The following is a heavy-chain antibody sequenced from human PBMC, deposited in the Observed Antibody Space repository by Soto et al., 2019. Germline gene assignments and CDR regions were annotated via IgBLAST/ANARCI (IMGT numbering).Heavy chain of an antibody. V-gene: IGHV3-21*01. CDR3: VRDYYHTSGYPTTFDM. Sequence: PGGSLRLSCAASGFTLSRHTMNWVRQAPGKGLEWVSFIGSRTSDIYYADSVKGRFTISRGNAKNSLYLDLTRLRAEDTAVYFCVRDYYHTSGYPTTFDMWGPGTMVTVSS. J-gene: IGHJ3*02. CDR1: GFTLSRHT. D-gene: IGHD3-22*01. CDR2: IGSRTSDI.